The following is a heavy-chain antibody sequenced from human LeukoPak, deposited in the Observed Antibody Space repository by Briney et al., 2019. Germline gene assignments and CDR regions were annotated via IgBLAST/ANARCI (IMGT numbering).Heavy chain of an antibody. D-gene: IGHD6-13*01. Sequence: RASVKVSCKASGYTFTSYAMNWVRQAPGQGLEWMGWINTNTGNPTYAQGFTGRFVFSLDTSVSTAYLQISSLKAEDTAVYYCARDFPRPYSSSWYGGDIYYYYGMDVWGQGTTVTASS. J-gene: IGHJ6*02. V-gene: IGHV7-4-1*02. CDR3: ARDFPRPYSSSWYGGDIYYYYGMDV. CDR1: GYTFTSYA. CDR2: INTNTGNP.